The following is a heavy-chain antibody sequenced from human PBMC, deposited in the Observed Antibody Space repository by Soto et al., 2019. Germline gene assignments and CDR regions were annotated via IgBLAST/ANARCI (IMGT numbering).Heavy chain of an antibody. Sequence: HLPLQESGPGLVKPSETLSLTCTVAGGSISSSSYYWGWIRQPPGKGLEWIGSIYYSGSTYYNPSLKSRVTISVDTSKNQFSLKLSSVTAADTAVYYCAEYDSSGYVDYWGQGTLVTVSS. CDR3: AEYDSSGYVDY. CDR1: GGSISSSSYY. CDR2: IYYSGST. V-gene: IGHV4-39*01. D-gene: IGHD3-22*01. J-gene: IGHJ4*02.